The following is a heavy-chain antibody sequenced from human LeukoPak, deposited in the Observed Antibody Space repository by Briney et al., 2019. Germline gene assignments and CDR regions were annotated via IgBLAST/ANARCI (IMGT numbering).Heavy chain of an antibody. D-gene: IGHD2-2*02. J-gene: IGHJ6*03. Sequence: GGSLRLSCAASGFTFSTYWMSWVRQAPGKGLEWVANIKQDGSEKYYVDSVKGRFTISRDNAKNSVYLQMNSLRVEDTAVYYCARAVPGALHCNNTSCYSDAYYMDVWGKGTTVTVSS. CDR3: ARAVPGALHCNNTSCYSDAYYMDV. V-gene: IGHV3-7*03. CDR1: GFTFSTYW. CDR2: IKQDGSEK.